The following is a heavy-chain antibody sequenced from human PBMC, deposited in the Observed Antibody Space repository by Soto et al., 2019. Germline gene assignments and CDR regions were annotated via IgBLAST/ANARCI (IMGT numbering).Heavy chain of an antibody. CDR2: ISGSRGFT. D-gene: IGHD1-20*01. V-gene: IGHV3-23*01. Sequence: EVQLLESGGGLVQPGGSLTLSCAASGFSLKTYAVSWVRKPPGKGLEWVSTISGSRGFTYYVDSVKGRFTISRDNGKNTVYLHMNSLRAEDTAIYYCEKRKGDNSGPFDSWGQGTQVTVSS. CDR3: EKRKGDNSGPFDS. CDR1: GFSLKTYA. J-gene: IGHJ4*02.